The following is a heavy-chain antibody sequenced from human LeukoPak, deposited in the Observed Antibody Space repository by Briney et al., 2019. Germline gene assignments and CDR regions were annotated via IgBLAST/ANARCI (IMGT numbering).Heavy chain of an antibody. J-gene: IGHJ4*02. D-gene: IGHD3-16*01. V-gene: IGHV3-11*01. Sequence: PGGSLRLSCAASGFTFSDYYMTWIRQAPGKGLEWISYISTTSKTIYYADSVKGRFTISRDNAKNSLYLQMNSLRAEDTAVYYCARDGSREVVSLWSFDYWGQGTLVTVSS. CDR3: ARDGSREVVSLWSFDY. CDR1: GFTFSDYY. CDR2: ISTTSKTI.